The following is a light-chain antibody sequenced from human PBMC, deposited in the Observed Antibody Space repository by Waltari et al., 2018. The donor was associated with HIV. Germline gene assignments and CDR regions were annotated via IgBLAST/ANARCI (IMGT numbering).Light chain of an antibody. Sequence: QSSLTQPASVSGSPGESITISCKGTSSDIRAYNLFSWYQRHPAKAPTLVVYEVNVRPSGVSDRFCGSKSGTTASLTISGLQAGDEADYYCCSYAGSTTFVEFGGGTKLTVL. CDR2: EVN. V-gene: IGLV2-23*02. CDR1: SSDIRAYNL. J-gene: IGLJ3*02. CDR3: CSYAGSTTFVE.